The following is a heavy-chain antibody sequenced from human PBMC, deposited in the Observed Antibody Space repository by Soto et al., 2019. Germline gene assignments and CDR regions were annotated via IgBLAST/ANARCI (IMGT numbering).Heavy chain of an antibody. CDR3: AKSLLFVDHAYMDV. Sequence: GASVKVSCKSSGCSFIRYSFTWVRQAPGQGLEWMGRIITIQNKANYALKFQDRVTITADRSTRTAYMELRSLRPEDTAVYYCAKSLLFVDHAYMDVWGKGTTVTVSS. D-gene: IGHD2-15*01. J-gene: IGHJ6*03. CDR2: IITIQNKA. CDR1: GCSFIRYS. V-gene: IGHV1-69*02.